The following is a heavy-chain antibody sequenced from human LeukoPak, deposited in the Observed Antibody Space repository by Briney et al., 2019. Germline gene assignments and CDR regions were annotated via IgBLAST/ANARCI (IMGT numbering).Heavy chain of an antibody. D-gene: IGHD2-2*01. CDR1: GYTFTTYY. CDR2: INPATGVT. V-gene: IGHV1-46*01. CDR3: TRDRVVPNAGPRLYNWFDP. Sequence: ASVKVSCKTSGYTFTTYYMHWVRQAPGQGLGWMGIINPATGVTNYAQKFQGRVSMTRDTSASTVYMELNSLRSEDTAVYYCTRDRVVPNAGPRLYNWFDPWGQGTLVTVSS. J-gene: IGHJ5*02.